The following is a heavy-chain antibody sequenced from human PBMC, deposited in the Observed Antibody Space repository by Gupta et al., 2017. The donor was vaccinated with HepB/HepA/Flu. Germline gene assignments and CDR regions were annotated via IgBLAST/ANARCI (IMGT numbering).Heavy chain of an antibody. J-gene: IGHJ6*03. D-gene: IGHD6-6*01. Sequence: QVQLVQSGAEVKKPGSSVKVSCKASGGTFSSYAISWVRQAPGQGLEWMGGIIPIFGTANYAQKFQGRVTITADESTSTAYMELSSLRSEDTAVYYCARGAARRSLYRYYYYYMDVWGKGTTVTVSS. CDR3: ARGAARRSLYRYYYYYMDV. CDR1: GGTFSSYA. V-gene: IGHV1-69*01. CDR2: IIPIFGTA.